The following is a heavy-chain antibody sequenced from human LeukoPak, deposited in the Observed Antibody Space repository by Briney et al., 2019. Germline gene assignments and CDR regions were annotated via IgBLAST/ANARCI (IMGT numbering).Heavy chain of an antibody. Sequence: SETLSLTCTVSGASISSGGYYWSWLRQPPGKGLEWIGYIYHSGSTYYNPSLKSRVTISVDRSKNQFSLKLNSVTAADTAVYYCARWGANRPFDYWGQGTLVTVSS. CDR3: ARWGANRPFDY. V-gene: IGHV4-30-2*01. CDR2: IYHSGST. D-gene: IGHD3-16*01. CDR1: GASISSGGYY. J-gene: IGHJ4*02.